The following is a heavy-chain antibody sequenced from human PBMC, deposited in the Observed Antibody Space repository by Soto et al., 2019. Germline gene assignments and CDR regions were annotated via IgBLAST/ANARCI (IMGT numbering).Heavy chain of an antibody. D-gene: IGHD3-22*01. V-gene: IGHV3-23*01. CDR1: GFTFSSYA. CDR2: ISGSGGST. CDR3: ARFTMLVVWDPYDFDY. Sequence: EVQLLESGGGLVQPGGSLRLSCAASGFTFSSYAMSWVRQAPGKGLEWVSAISGSGGSTYYADSVKGRFTISRDNSKNTRYLQMNSLRAEDTAVYYCARFTMLVVWDPYDFDYWGQGTLVTVSS. J-gene: IGHJ4*02.